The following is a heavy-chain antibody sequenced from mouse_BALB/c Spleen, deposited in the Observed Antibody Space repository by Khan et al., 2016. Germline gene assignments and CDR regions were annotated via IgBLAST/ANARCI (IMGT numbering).Heavy chain of an antibody. Sequence: EVQLQESGAEFVKPGASVKLSCTASGFNIKDTYIHWVKQRPERGLEWIGRIDPANGNTAYDPKFQGRATSTADTSSNTAYLQLSSLTSEDAAVYYCGRGVSGYMFAYWGQGTLVTVSA. V-gene: IGHV14-3*02. D-gene: IGHD3-1*01. CDR3: GRGVSGYMFAY. CDR1: GFNIKDTY. J-gene: IGHJ3*01. CDR2: IDPANGNT.